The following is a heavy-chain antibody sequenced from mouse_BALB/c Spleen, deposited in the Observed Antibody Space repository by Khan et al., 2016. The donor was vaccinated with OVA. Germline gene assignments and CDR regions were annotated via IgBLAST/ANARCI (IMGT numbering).Heavy chain of an antibody. V-gene: IGHV9-3-1*01. J-gene: IGHJ2*01. CDR1: GYTFKDYV. CDR2: MNTYTGEP. CDR3: VRFHGGY. Sequence: QIQLVQSGPELKKPGETVKISCKASGYTFKDYVMNWVKQSPGEGLKWMGWMNTYTGEPTYADDFEGRFAFSLETSARTAYLQISSLTDEDTATESGVRFHGGYWGQGTTLTVSA.